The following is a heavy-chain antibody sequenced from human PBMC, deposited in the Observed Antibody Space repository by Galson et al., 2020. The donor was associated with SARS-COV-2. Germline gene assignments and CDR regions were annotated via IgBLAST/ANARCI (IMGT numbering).Heavy chain of an antibody. Sequence: ASETLSLTCSVSDDSIDSFNYYWVWIRQPPGEGLEWIGSIYFSGGTFYNPSLKSRVTISIDTSQKRFSLQLTSVTAAETAIYYCARSPREYGSATYFFDSWGRGTLVIVSS. J-gene: IGHJ4*01. CDR1: DDSIDSFNYY. D-gene: IGHD3-10*01. CDR2: IYFSGGT. V-gene: IGHV4-39*01. CDR3: ARSPREYGSATYFFDS.